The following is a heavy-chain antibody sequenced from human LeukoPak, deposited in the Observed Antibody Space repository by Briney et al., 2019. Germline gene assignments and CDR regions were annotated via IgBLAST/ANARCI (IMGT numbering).Heavy chain of an antibody. J-gene: IGHJ4*02. CDR3: ARDISSSNYYFDY. CDR2: TFYRSRWNY. D-gene: IGHD6-13*01. Sequence: SQTLSLTCAISGDSVSSSSSAWNWIRQSPSRGLEWLGRTFYRSRWNYDYVISLKGRITINPDTSKNQFTLQLNSATPEDTSVYYCARDISSSNYYFDYWGQGVLVTVSS. V-gene: IGHV6-1*01. CDR1: GDSVSSSSSA.